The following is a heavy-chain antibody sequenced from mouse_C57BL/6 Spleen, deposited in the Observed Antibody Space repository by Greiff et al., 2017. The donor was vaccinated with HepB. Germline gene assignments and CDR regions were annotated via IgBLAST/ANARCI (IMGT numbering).Heavy chain of an antibody. J-gene: IGHJ1*03. CDR1: GFTFTDYY. Sequence: EVMLVESGGGLVQPGGSLSLSCAASGFTFTDYYMSWVRQPPGKALEWLGFIRNKANGYTTEYSASVKGRFTISRDNSQSILYLQMNALRAEDSATYYGARLYYYGSRYFDVWGTGTTVTVSS. D-gene: IGHD1-1*01. CDR3: ARLYYYGSRYFDV. CDR2: IRNKANGYTT. V-gene: IGHV7-3*01.